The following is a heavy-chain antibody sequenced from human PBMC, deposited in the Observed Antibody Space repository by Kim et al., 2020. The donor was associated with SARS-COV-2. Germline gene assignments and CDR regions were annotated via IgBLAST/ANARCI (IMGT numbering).Heavy chain of an antibody. J-gene: IGHJ4*02. CDR2: ISSSGSTI. V-gene: IGHV3-48*03. CDR3: ARHLSGGQGGY. D-gene: IGHD6-19*01. CDR1: GFTFSSYE. Sequence: GGSLRLSCAASGFTFSSYEMNWVRQAPGKGLEWVSYISSSGSTIYYADSVKGRFTISRDNAKNSLYLQMNSLRAEDTAVYYCARHLSGGQGGYWGQGTLVTVSS.